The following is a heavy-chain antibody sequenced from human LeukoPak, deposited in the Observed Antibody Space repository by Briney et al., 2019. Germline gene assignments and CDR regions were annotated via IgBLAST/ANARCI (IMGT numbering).Heavy chain of an antibody. CDR1: GFIFSSYA. D-gene: IGHD2-15*01. J-gene: IGHJ4*02. Sequence: PGGSLRLSCAASGFIFSSYAMNWVRQAPGKGLEWVSAISSSSGSTYYADSVKGRFTISRDNSKNTLYLQMNSLRANDTALYYCAKATPEITTQPRNFDCWGQGTLVTISS. V-gene: IGHV3-23*01. CDR3: AKATPEITTQPRNFDC. CDR2: ISSSSGST.